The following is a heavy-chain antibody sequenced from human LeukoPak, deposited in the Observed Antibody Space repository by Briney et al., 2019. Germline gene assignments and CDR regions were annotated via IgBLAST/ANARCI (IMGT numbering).Heavy chain of an antibody. CDR1: GYTFTSYY. Sequence: ASVKVSCKASGYTFTSYYMHWVRQAPGRGLEWMGIINPSGGSTSYAQKFQGRVTMTRDTSTSTVYMELSSLRSEDTAVYYCARNYYDSRGYGTFGAFDIWGQGTMVTVSS. CDR3: ARNYYDSRGYGTFGAFDI. D-gene: IGHD3-22*01. J-gene: IGHJ3*02. V-gene: IGHV1-46*01. CDR2: INPSGGST.